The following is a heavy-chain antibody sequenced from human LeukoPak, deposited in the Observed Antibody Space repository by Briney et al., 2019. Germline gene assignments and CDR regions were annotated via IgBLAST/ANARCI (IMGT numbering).Heavy chain of an antibody. CDR3: AELGITMIGGV. Sequence: GGSLRLSCAASRLTLSSYEMNWVRQAPGKGLEWVSYISSSGSTIYYADSVEGRFTISRDNAKHSLYLQMNSQSAEERVVYYCAELGITMIGGVWGKGTTVTISS. D-gene: IGHD3-10*02. CDR1: RLTLSSYE. CDR2: ISSSGSTI. V-gene: IGHV3-48*03. J-gene: IGHJ6*04.